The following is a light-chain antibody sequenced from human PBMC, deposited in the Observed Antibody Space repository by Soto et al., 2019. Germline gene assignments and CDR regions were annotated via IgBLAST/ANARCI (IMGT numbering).Light chain of an antibody. Sequence: EIVLTQSPGTLSLSPGERATLSCRASQSGSSSYLAWYQQKPGQAHRLLLYGASSRATGIPDRFSGSGSGTDFTLTISRLEPEDFAVYYCQQYGSSLYTFGQGTKVDIK. CDR1: QSGSSSY. CDR2: GAS. J-gene: IGKJ2*01. CDR3: QQYGSSLYT. V-gene: IGKV3-20*01.